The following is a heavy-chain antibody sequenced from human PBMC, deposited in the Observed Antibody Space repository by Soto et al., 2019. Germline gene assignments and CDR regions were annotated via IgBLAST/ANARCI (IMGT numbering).Heavy chain of an antibody. D-gene: IGHD5-12*01. CDR3: ARGIRGPTAQYSGYAYNYYYGMDV. CDR1: GDSVSSNSAA. V-gene: IGHV6-1*01. Sequence: PSQTLSLTCAISGDSVSSNSAAWNWIRQSPSRGLEWLGRTYYRSKWYNDYAVSVKSRITINPDTSKNQFSLQLNSVTPEDTAVYYCARGIRGPTAQYSGYAYNYYYGMDVWGQGTTVTVSS. CDR2: TYYRSKWYN. J-gene: IGHJ6*02.